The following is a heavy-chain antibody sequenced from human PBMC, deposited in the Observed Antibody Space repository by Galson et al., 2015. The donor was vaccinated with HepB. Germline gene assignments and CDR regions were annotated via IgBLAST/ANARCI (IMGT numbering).Heavy chain of an antibody. D-gene: IGHD3-10*01. CDR1: GFTFNKYW. V-gene: IGHV3-30*18. CDR3: AKGSPRFGELFIDY. Sequence: SLRLSCAASGFTFNKYWMSWVRQAPGKGLEWVAGISYDGSNKYYADSVKGRFTISRDNSKNTLYLQMNSLRAEDTAVYYCAKGSPRFGELFIDYWGQGTLVTVSS. CDR2: ISYDGSNK. J-gene: IGHJ4*02.